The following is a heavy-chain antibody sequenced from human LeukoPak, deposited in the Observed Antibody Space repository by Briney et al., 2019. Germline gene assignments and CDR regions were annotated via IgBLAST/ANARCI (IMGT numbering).Heavy chain of an antibody. CDR2: INSDGSST. V-gene: IGHV3-74*01. Sequence: PGGSLRLSCAASGFTFSSYWMHWVRQAPGKGLVWVSRINSDGSSTSYADSVKGRFTISRDNAKNALYLQMNSLRAEDTAVYYCARADYGDIYFDLWGRGTLVTVSS. J-gene: IGHJ2*01. CDR3: ARADYGDIYFDL. D-gene: IGHD4-17*01. CDR1: GFTFSSYW.